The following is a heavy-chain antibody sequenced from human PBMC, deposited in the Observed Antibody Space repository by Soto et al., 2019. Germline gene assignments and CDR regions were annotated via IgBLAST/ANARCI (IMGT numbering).Heavy chain of an antibody. Sequence: QVQLVESGGGVVQPGGSLRLSCAASGFTFSRYGMHWVRQGPGKGLEWVAVIWYDGSNKYYADSVKGRFTISRDNSKNTLQLQMISLRAEDTAVYYCARDDIPGITVSTYGMDVWGQGTTVTVSS. CDR1: GFTFSRYG. CDR3: ARDDIPGITVSTYGMDV. J-gene: IGHJ6*02. CDR2: IWYDGSNK. D-gene: IGHD6-19*01. V-gene: IGHV3-33*01.